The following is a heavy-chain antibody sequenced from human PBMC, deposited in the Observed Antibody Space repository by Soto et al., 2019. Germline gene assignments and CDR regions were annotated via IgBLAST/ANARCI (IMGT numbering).Heavy chain of an antibody. CDR2: INAGNGNT. J-gene: IGHJ4*02. CDR1: GYTFTSYA. V-gene: IGHV1-3*05. Sequence: QVQLVQSGAEEKKPGASVKVSCKASGYTFTSYAMHWVRQAPGQRREWMGWINAGNGNTKYSQKFQGRVTITRETFASTSYMELNSLRSEDTVVYYFARVGRWFFPGYWGQGTLGTVSS. CDR3: ARVGRWFFPGY. D-gene: IGHD2-15*01.